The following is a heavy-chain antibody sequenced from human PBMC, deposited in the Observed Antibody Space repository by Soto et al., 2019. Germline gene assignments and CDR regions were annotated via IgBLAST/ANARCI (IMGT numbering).Heavy chain of an antibody. D-gene: IGHD1-26*01. CDR2: IYYSGST. Sequence: PSETLSLTCTVSGGSISSGDYYWSWIRQPPGKGLEWIGYIYYSGSTYYDPSLKSRVTISVDTSKNQFSLKLSSVAAADTAVYYCARDGFXGSYLSNRYYGMDVWGQGTTVTASS. J-gene: IGHJ6*02. CDR1: GGSISSGDYY. V-gene: IGHV4-30-4*01. CDR3: ARDGFXGSYLSNRYYGMDV.